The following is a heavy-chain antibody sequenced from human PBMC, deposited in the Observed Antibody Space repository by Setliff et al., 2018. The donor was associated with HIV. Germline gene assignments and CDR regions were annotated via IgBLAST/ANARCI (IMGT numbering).Heavy chain of an antibody. J-gene: IGHJ4*02. CDR1: GDSITGSHYY. CDR3: AREPNDCSSGSCYYEYYFDF. D-gene: IGHD2-15*01. Sequence: SETLSLTCTVSGDSITGSHYYWGWIRQPPGKGLEWIASIHYSGSTYDSPSVRSRVAIFVDTSKNQFSLKLSSVTAADTAVYYCAREPNDCSSGSCYYEYYFDFWGQGTLVTVSS. CDR2: IHYSGST. V-gene: IGHV4-39*02.